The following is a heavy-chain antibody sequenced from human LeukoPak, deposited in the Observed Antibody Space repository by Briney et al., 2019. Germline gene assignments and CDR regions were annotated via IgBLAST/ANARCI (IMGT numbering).Heavy chain of an antibody. D-gene: IGHD1-26*01. CDR3: ARVQWELRGVGSYFEY. Sequence: GGSLRLSCVVSGFTFSGYWMSWVRQAPGKGLEWVANIKQDGSEKYYVDSVKGRFTMSRDNAKNSLYLQMNSLRAEDTAVYYCARVQWELRGVGSYFEYWGQGALVTVSS. CDR1: GFTFSGYW. J-gene: IGHJ4*02. CDR2: IKQDGSEK. V-gene: IGHV3-7*01.